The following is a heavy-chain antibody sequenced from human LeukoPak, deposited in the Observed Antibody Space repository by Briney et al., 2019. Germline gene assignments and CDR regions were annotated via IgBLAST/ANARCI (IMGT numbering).Heavy chain of an antibody. CDR2: ISWNSGSI. CDR3: ARDRLGPSFSVSHFDL. J-gene: IGHJ4*02. Sequence: GGSLRLSCAASGFTFDDYAMHWVRQAPGKGLEWVSGISWNSGSIGYADSVKGRFTISRDNAKNSLYLQMNSLRAEDTALYYCARDRLGPSFSVSHFDLWGQGTLVTVSS. D-gene: IGHD3-3*02. CDR1: GFTFDDYA. V-gene: IGHV3-9*01.